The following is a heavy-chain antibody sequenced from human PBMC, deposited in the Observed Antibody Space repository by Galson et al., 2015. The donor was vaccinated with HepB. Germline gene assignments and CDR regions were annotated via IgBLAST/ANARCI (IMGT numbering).Heavy chain of an antibody. J-gene: IGHJ3*02. CDR1: GFTFSDYY. Sequence: SLRLSCAASGFTFSDYYMSWIRQAPGKGLEWVSYISSSSSYTNYADSVKGRFTISRDNAKNSLYLQMNSLRAEDTAVYYCARWDSSGLGAFDIWGQGTMVTVSS. V-gene: IGHV3-11*03. CDR2: ISSSSSYT. D-gene: IGHD3-22*01. CDR3: ARWDSSGLGAFDI.